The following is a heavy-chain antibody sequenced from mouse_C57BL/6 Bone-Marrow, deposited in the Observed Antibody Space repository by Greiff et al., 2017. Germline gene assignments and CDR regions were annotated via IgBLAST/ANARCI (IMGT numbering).Heavy chain of an antibody. D-gene: IGHD2-3*01. V-gene: IGHV1-55*01. CDR2: IYPGSGST. CDR3: ARRGGWPYCDY. J-gene: IGHJ2*01. Sequence: QVQLQQPGAELVKPGASVKMSCKASGYTFTSYWITWVKPRPGQGLEWIGDIYPGSGSTNYNEKFKNKATLTVDTSSSTAYMQLSSLTSEDSAVYYCARRGGWPYCDYWGQGTTLTVSS. CDR1: GYTFTSYW.